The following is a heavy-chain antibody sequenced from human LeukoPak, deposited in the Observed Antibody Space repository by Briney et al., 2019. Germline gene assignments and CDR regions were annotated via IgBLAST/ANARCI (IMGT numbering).Heavy chain of an antibody. V-gene: IGHV4-59*01. J-gene: IGHJ5*02. CDR2: IYYSGST. Sequence: PSETLSLTCTVSGGSISSYYWSWIRQPPGKGLEWIGYIYYSGSTNYNPSLKSRVTISVGTSKNQFSLKPSSVTAADTAVYYCARARGFNWFDPWGQGTLVTVSS. CDR3: ARARGFNWFDP. CDR1: GGSISSYY.